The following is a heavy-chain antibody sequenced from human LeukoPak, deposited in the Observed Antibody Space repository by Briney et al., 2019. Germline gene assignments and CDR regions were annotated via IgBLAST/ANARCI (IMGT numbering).Heavy chain of an antibody. V-gene: IGHV4-59*01. J-gene: IGHJ4*02. CDR2: IFYSGKT. CDR3: ARGYFYGSGNFLFDY. CDR1: GDSISRYY. Sequence: SETLSLTCTVSGDSISRYYWSWIRQPPGEGLEWIAYIFYSGKTKYNPSLRSRVTISVDTSKKQFSLKLNSVTAADTAVYYCARGYFYGSGNFLFDYWGQGTLVTVSS. D-gene: IGHD3-10*01.